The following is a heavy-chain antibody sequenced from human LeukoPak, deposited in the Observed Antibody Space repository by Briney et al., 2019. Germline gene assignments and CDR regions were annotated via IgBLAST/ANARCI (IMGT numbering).Heavy chain of an antibody. CDR1: GGSISNNNYY. V-gene: IGHV4-39*07. CDR3: ARDLRAAAGTFYFDY. CDR2: IYFIGTT. Sequence: SETLSLTCTVSGGSISNNNYYWGWIRQPPGKGLEWIGSIYFIGTTYYNPSLKSRVTISVDTSKNQFSLKLSSVTAADTAVYYCARDLRAAAGTFYFDYWGQGTLVTVSS. D-gene: IGHD6-13*01. J-gene: IGHJ4*02.